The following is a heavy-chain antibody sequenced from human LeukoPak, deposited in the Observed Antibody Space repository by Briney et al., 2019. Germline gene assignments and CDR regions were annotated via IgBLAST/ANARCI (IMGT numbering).Heavy chain of an antibody. V-gene: IGHV3-33*06. CDR2: IWYDGSNK. D-gene: IGHD3-22*01. J-gene: IGHJ4*02. Sequence: PGRSLRLSCAASGFTFSCYGMHWVRQAPGKGLEWVAVIWYDGSNKYYADSVKGRFTISRDNSKNTLYLQMNSLRAEDTAVYYCAKDRETYYYDSSGLDYWGQGTLVTVSS. CDR1: GFTFSCYG. CDR3: AKDRETYYYDSSGLDY.